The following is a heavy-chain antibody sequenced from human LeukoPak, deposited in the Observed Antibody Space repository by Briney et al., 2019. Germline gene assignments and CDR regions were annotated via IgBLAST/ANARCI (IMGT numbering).Heavy chain of an antibody. V-gene: IGHV3-21*01. CDR3: ARDFPSFNGNVVYSDY. Sequence: GGSLRLSCAASGFTFSSYSMNWVRQAPGKGLEWVSSISSSSSYIYYADSVKGRFTISRDNAKNSLYLQMNSLRAEDTAVYYCARDFPSFNGNVVYSDYGGQGTLVTVSS. J-gene: IGHJ4*02. CDR1: GFTFSSYS. CDR2: ISSSSSYI. D-gene: IGHD2-8*02.